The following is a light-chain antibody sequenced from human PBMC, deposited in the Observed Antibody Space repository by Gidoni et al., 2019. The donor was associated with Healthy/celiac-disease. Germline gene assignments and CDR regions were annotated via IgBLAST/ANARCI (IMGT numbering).Light chain of an antibody. CDR2: GAS. J-gene: IGKJ4*01. CDR3: QQYNNWPPLT. Sequence: EIVMTPSPATLSVSPGDRATLSCRASQSVSSNLAWYQQQPGQAPRLLISGASTRATGIPARCSGSGSGTEFTLTISSLQSEDFAVYYCQQYNNWPPLTFGGGTKVEIK. CDR1: QSVSSN. V-gene: IGKV3-15*01.